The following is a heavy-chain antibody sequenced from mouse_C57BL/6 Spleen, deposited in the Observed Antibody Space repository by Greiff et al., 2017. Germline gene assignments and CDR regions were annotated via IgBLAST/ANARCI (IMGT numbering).Heavy chain of an antibody. D-gene: IGHD3-1*01. J-gene: IGHJ4*01. CDR2: ISDGGSYT. V-gene: IGHV5-4*01. Sequence: EVQRVESGGGLVKPGGSLKLSCAASGFTFSSYAMSWVRQTPEKRLEWVATISDGGSYTYYPDNVKGRFTISRDNAKNNLYLQMSHLKSEDTAMYYCAREGLRYAMDYWGQGTSVTVSS. CDR3: AREGLRYAMDY. CDR1: GFTFSSYA.